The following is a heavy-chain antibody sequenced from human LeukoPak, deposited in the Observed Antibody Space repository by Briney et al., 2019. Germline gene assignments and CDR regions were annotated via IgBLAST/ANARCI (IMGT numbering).Heavy chain of an antibody. J-gene: IGHJ4*02. CDR2: ISSNSRYI. V-gene: IGHV3-21*01. CDR3: ARGPGGSGSYYDY. CDR1: GFTFGSYS. D-gene: IGHD3-10*01. Sequence: GGSLRLSCAASGFTFGSYSMNWVRQAPGKGLEWVSYISSNSRYIYYADSVKGRFTISRDNAKNSLYLQMNSLRTEDAAVYYCARGPGGSGSYYDYWGQGTLVTVSS.